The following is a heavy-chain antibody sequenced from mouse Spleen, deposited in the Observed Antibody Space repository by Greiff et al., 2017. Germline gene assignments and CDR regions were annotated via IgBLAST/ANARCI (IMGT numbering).Heavy chain of an antibody. CDR2: IDPETGGT. J-gene: IGHJ3*01. V-gene: IGHV1-15*01. CDR3: TRWIYDGYPLFAY. D-gene: IGHD2-3*01. CDR1: GYTFTDYE. Sequence: VHLVESGAELVRPGASVTLSCKASGYTFTDYEMHWVKQTPVHGLEWIGAIDPETGGTAYNQKFKGKAILTADKSSSTAYMELRSLTSEDSAVYYCTRWIYDGYPLFAYWGQGTLVTVSA.